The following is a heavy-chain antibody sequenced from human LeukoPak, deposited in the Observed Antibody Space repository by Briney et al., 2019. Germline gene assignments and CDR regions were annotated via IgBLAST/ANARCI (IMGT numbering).Heavy chain of an antibody. CDR1: GGSISSSSYY. J-gene: IGHJ5*02. CDR2: IYYSGST. Sequence: SETLSLTCTVSGGSISSSSYYWGWIRQPPGKGLEWIGSIYYSGSTHYNPSLKSRVTISVDTSKNQFSLKLSSVTAADTAVYYCARGLNPSPDIVVVPAAMKDWFDPWGQGTLVTVSS. V-gene: IGHV4-39*01. CDR3: ARGLNPSPDIVVVPAAMKDWFDP. D-gene: IGHD2-2*01.